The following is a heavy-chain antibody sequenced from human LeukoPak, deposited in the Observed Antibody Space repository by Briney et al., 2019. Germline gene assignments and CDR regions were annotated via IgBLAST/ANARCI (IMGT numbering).Heavy chain of an antibody. CDR1: GYTLTELS. CDR2: FDPEDGET. J-gene: IGHJ4*02. D-gene: IGHD3-22*01. Sequence: ASVKVPCKVSGYTLTELSMHWVRQAPGKGLEWMGGFDPEDGETIYAQKFQGRVTMTEDTSTDTAYMELSSLRSEDTAVYYCATDLQPSSSGYSGFDYWGQGTLVTVSS. CDR3: ATDLQPSSSGYSGFDY. V-gene: IGHV1-24*01.